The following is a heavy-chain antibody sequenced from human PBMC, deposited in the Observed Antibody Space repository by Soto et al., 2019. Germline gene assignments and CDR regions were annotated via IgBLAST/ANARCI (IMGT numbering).Heavy chain of an antibody. J-gene: IGHJ6*02. Sequence: SEILSLAWALSFGSFSRDYWSLIRHPPGNGLEGIGYIYYSGSTNYNPSLKSRVTISVDTSKNQFSLKLSSVTAVDTAVYYCARDNTVPLYYYGMAVWGQGTTVTVSS. CDR1: FGSFSRDY. V-gene: IGHV4-59*13. D-gene: IGHD4-4*01. CDR3: ARDNTVPLYYYGMAV. CDR2: IYYSGST.